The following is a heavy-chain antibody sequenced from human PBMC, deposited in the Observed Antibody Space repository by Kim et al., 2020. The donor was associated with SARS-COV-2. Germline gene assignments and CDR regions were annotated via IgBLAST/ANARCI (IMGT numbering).Heavy chain of an antibody. CDR3: ARDVGVEFDY. CDR1: GLSTSLYW. J-gene: IGHJ4*02. CDR2: IKEDGSEK. Sequence: GGSLRLSCVTSGLSTSLYWMTWVRQAPGKGLEWVASIKEDGSEKYYVDSVKGRFTISRDNAQNLLYLELNSLTLEDTAVYYCARDVGVEFDYWGKGTLVTVAS. V-gene: IGHV3-7*03. D-gene: IGHD2-2*01.